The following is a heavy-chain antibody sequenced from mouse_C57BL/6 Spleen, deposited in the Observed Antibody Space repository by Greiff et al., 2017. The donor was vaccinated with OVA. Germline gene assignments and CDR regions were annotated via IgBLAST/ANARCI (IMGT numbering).Heavy chain of an antibody. CDR1: GYTFTSYW. J-gene: IGHJ1*03. Sequence: QVQLKQPGAELVRPGSSVKLSCKASGYTFTSYWMHWVKQRPIQGLEWIGNIDPSDSETHYNQKFKDKATLTVDKSSSTAYMQLSSLTSEDSAVYYCARGTAQARYFDVWGTGTTVTVSS. D-gene: IGHD3-2*02. CDR3: ARGTAQARYFDV. CDR2: IDPSDSET. V-gene: IGHV1-52*01.